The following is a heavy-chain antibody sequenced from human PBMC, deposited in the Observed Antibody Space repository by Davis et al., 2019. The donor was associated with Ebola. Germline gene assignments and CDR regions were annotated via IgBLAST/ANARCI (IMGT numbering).Heavy chain of an antibody. V-gene: IGHV3-7*01. CDR3: ANGGYSGYGPPSYYYYYGMDV. J-gene: IGHJ6*02. CDR1: GFTFSSYW. CDR2: IKQDGSEK. D-gene: IGHD5-12*01. Sequence: PGGSLRLSCAASGFTFSSYWMSWVRQAPGKGLEWVANIKQDGSEKYYVDSVKGRFTISRDNAKNSLYLQMNSLRAEDTAVYYCANGGYSGYGPPSYYYYYGMDVWGQGTTVTVSS.